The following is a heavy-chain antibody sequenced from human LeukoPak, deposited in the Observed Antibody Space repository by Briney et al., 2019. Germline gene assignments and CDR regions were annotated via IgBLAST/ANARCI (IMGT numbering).Heavy chain of an antibody. CDR3: ARGLGGYSGLKSMDV. CDR2: SSNSGRTI. Sequence: GRSLRLSCAASGFTFSSYAMHWVRQAPGKGLLYSSNSGRTIYTADSVKGRFIISRDNALNSLYLQMNSLRAEDTAVYYCARGLGGYSGLKSMDVWGKGTTVTVSS. CDR1: GFTFSSYA. D-gene: IGHD5-12*01. V-gene: IGHV3-48*03. J-gene: IGHJ6*04.